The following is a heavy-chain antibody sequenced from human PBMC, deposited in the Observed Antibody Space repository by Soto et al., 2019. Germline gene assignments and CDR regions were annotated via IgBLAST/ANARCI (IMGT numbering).Heavy chain of an antibody. CDR1: GYTFLDFY. Sequence: QVQLVQSGTEVKKPGASVKVSCKASGYTFLDFYIHWVRQPPGQGLEWMGFINPSGGGTTYAQQFQGRLTMTRDTSTSTVYMELITLRSEDTAIYYCARDKPFSADYWGQGTLVT. CDR2: INPSGGGT. D-gene: IGHD3-3*02. J-gene: IGHJ4*02. V-gene: IGHV1-46*01. CDR3: ARDKPFSADY.